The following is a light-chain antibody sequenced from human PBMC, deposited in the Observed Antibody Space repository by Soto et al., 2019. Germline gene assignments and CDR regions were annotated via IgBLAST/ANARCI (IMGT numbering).Light chain of an antibody. CDR2: RNS. J-gene: IGLJ2*01. V-gene: IGLV1-47*01. CDR3: AAWDDSLRGVV. Sequence: SVLTQPPSASGPPGQRVTISCSGSSSNIGSNYVYWYQQLPGTVPQLLIYRNSERPSGVPDRFSGSKSGTSASLAISGLRSEEEADYYSAAWDDSLRGVVFGGGTKLTVL. CDR1: SSNIGSNY.